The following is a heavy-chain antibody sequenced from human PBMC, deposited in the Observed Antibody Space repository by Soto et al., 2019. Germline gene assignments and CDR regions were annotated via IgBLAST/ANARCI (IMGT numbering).Heavy chain of an antibody. CDR3: ARDSSYGSGSDAFDI. Sequence: QVQLVQSGAEVKKPGSSVKVSCKASGGTFSSYTISWVRQAPGQGLEWMGRIIPILGIANYAQKFQGRVTSTADKATSTAYMERSSLRSEDTAVYYCARDSSYGSGSDAFDIWGQGTMVTVSS. J-gene: IGHJ3*02. CDR1: GGTFSSYT. CDR2: IIPILGIA. V-gene: IGHV1-69*08. D-gene: IGHD3-10*01.